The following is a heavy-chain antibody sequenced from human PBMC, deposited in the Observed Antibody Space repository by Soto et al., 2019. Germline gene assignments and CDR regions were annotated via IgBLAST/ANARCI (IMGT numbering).Heavy chain of an antibody. J-gene: IGHJ5*01. V-gene: IGHV1-18*01. CDR2: ISAKHGNT. Sequence: QVLLVQSGAEIKKPGASVQVSCKASGYSFTSYGMNWVRQAPGQGLEWMGWISAKHGNTHYAQKLQGRDTVTTDTSTGTAYMELRSLTSDDTAVYYCTREMLTQPLVGVQANWLDPWGQGTLVTVSS. CDR1: GYSFTSYG. D-gene: IGHD3-10*02. CDR3: TREMLTQPLVGVQANWLDP.